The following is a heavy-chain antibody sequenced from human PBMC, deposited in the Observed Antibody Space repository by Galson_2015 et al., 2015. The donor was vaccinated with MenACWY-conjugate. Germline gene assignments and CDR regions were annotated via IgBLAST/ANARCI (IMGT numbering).Heavy chain of an antibody. CDR2: LDWGGNK. D-gene: IGHD3-22*01. CDR3: ARMHIVLDATDAFDI. CDR1: GFSLRTYEMC. J-gene: IGHJ3*02. Sequence: PELVTPTPTLTLTCTFSGFSLRTYEMCIYWVRQPPGKALEWLARLDWGGNKYYTTSLKTRLTISKGTSTNQVVLTMTNVDPVDTATYYCARMHIVLDATDAFDIWGQGTMVTVSS. V-gene: IGHV2-70*11.